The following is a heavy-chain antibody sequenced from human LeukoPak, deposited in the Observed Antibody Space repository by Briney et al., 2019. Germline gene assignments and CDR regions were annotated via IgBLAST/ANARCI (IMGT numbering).Heavy chain of an antibody. CDR3: ARTYYYDSSGYHDY. V-gene: IGHV3-74*01. CDR2: INSDGSST. D-gene: IGHD3-22*01. CDR1: GFTFSSYW. Sequence: PGGSLRLSCAASGFTFSSYWMHWVRQAPGKGLVWVSRINSDGSSTSYADSVKGRFTISRDNAMNTLYLQMNSLRAEDTAVYYCARTYYYDSSGYHDYWGQGTLVTVSS. J-gene: IGHJ4*02.